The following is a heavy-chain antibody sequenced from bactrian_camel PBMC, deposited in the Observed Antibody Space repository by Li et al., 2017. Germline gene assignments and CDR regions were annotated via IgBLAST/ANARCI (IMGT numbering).Heavy chain of an antibody. CDR2: IYTGGGST. CDR3: AAVETSYVTSGLSY. J-gene: IGHJ4*01. D-gene: IGHD1*01. Sequence: QLVESGGGLVQPGGSLRLSCAASGFPFNYYYMSWVRQAPGKGLEWVSSIYTGGGSTHYADSVKGRFTISKDSAKSTLYLQMNSLKPGDTAVYYCAAVETSYVTSGLSYWGQGTQVTVS. CDR1: GFPFNYYY. V-gene: IGHV3-2*01.